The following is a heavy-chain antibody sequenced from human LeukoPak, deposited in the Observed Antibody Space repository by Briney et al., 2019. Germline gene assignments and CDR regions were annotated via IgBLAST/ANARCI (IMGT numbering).Heavy chain of an antibody. J-gene: IGHJ4*02. D-gene: IGHD3-16*02. Sequence: GRSLKLSCAASGFTFSSYAMHWVRQAPGKGLEWVAVISYDGSNKYSADSVKGRFTISRDNSKNTLYLQMNSLRAEDTAVYYCARPQFTFGGVIVIPASPHAYWGQGTLVTVSS. V-gene: IGHV3-30-3*01. CDR2: ISYDGSNK. CDR3: ARPQFTFGGVIVIPASPHAY. CDR1: GFTFSSYA.